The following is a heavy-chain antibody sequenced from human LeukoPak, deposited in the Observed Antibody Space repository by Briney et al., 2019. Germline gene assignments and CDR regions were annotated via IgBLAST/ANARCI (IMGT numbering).Heavy chain of an antibody. Sequence: ASVKVSCKASGYTFTGYYMHWVRQAPVQGLEWMGWINPNSGGTNYAQKFQGRVTMTRDTSISTAYMELSRLRSDDTAVYYCAREMPEVLLWFGELGRDAFDIWGQGTMVTVSS. CDR1: GYTFTGYY. V-gene: IGHV1-2*02. CDR2: INPNSGGT. J-gene: IGHJ3*02. D-gene: IGHD3-10*01. CDR3: AREMPEVLLWFGELGRDAFDI.